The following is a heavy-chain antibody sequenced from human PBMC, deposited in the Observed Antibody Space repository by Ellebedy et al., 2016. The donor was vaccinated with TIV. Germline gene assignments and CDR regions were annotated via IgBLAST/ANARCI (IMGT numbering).Heavy chain of an antibody. CDR1: GGSFSGYY. V-gene: IGHV4-59*01. Sequence: SETLSLTCAVYGGSFSGYYWSWIRQPPGKGLEWIGYTYYSGSTNYNPSLKSRVTISVDTSKNQFSLKLSSVTAADTAVYYCAREDYYYGMDVWGQGTTVTVSS. CDR3: AREDYYYGMDV. J-gene: IGHJ6*02. CDR2: TYYSGST.